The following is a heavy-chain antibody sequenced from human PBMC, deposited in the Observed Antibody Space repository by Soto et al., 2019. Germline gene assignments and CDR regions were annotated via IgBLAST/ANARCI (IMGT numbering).Heavy chain of an antibody. CDR2: INHSGST. CDR1: GGSFSGYY. J-gene: IGHJ4*02. CDR3: ATLYCSSTSCYIFDY. D-gene: IGHD2-2*01. Sequence: SETLSLTCAVYGGSFSGYYWSWIRQPPGKGLEWIGEINHSGSTNYNPSLKSRVTISVDTSKNQFSLKLSSVTAADTAVYYCATLYCSSTSCYIFDYWGQGTLVTVSS. V-gene: IGHV4-34*01.